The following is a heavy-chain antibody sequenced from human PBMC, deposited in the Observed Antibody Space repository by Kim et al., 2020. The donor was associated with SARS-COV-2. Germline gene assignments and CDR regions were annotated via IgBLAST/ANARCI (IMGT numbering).Heavy chain of an antibody. CDR1: GGSFSGYY. V-gene: IGHV4-34*01. CDR3: AGLVRGVIIY. CDR2: INHSGST. D-gene: IGHD3-10*01. J-gene: IGHJ4*02. Sequence: SETLSLTCAVYGGSFSGYYWSWIRQPPGKGLEWIGEINHSGSTNYNPSLKSRVTISVDTSKNQFSLKLSSVTAADTAVYYCAGLVRGVIIYWGQGTLVTVSS.